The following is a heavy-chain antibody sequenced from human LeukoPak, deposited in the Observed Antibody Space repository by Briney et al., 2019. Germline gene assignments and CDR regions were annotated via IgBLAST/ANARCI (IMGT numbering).Heavy chain of an antibody. CDR2: IYPGDYDS. CDR1: GYSFSRYC. V-gene: IGHV5-51*01. J-gene: IGHJ3*02. Sequence: GESLKIFCWGSGYSFSRYCNGWVRQMPGKGLEWRGMIYPGDYDSRYRPSFQGQDTISADKSISTAYLQWSSLKAPDTAMYYCARHYSPWDAFDIWGQGTMVTVSS. CDR3: ARHYSPWDAFDI. D-gene: IGHD2-21*01.